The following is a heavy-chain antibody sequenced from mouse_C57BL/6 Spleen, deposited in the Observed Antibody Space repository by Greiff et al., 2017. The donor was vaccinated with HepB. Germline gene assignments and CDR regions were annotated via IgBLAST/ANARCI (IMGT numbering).Heavy chain of an antibody. J-gene: IGHJ1*03. Sequence: QVQLQQSGAELARPGASVKMSCKASGYTFTSYTMHWVKQRPGQGLEWIGYINPSSGYTKYNQKFKDKATLTADKSSSTAYMQLSSLTSEDSAVYYCARTDYYGSSSHWYFDVWGTVTTVTVSS. V-gene: IGHV1-4*01. D-gene: IGHD1-1*01. CDR3: ARTDYYGSSSHWYFDV. CDR1: GYTFTSYT. CDR2: INPSSGYT.